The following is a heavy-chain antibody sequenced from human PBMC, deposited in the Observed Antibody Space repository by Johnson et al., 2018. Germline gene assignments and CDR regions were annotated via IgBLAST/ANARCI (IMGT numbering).Heavy chain of an antibody. CDR1: GFSVSDNS. J-gene: IGHJ3*02. V-gene: IGHV3-53*01. CDR3: ARTRVGATQPHDAFDI. Sequence: VQLVQSGGGLIQPGGSLRLSCVASGFSVSDNSMNWVRQAPGKGLEWVSVVYGGDNTYYADSVQGRFTISRDNSRSTLYLQMHSLRAEDTAVYYWARTRVGATQPHDAFDIWGQGTMVTVSS. CDR2: VYGGDNT. D-gene: IGHD1-26*01.